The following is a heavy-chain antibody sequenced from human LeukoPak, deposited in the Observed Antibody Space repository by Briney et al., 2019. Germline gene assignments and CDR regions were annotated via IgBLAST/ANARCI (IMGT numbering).Heavy chain of an antibody. J-gene: IGHJ6*04. CDR1: GFTFSSYG. CDR2: ISYDGSNK. Sequence: GGSLRLSCAASGFTFSSYGMHWVRQAPGKGLEWVAVISYDGSNKYYADSVKGRFTISRDNSKNTLYLQMNSLRAEDTAVYYCAKAHYSNWVPIDVWGKGTTVTVSS. CDR3: AKAHYSNWVPIDV. D-gene: IGHD4-11*01. V-gene: IGHV3-30*18.